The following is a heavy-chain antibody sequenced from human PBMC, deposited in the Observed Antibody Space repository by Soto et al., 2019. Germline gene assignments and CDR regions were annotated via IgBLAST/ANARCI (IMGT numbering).Heavy chain of an antibody. CDR3: ARSKLGYCSSTSCYQDYYYYYMDV. CDR1: GGSISSYY. V-gene: IGHV4-59*08. CDR2: IYYSGST. D-gene: IGHD2-2*01. J-gene: IGHJ6*03. Sequence: SETLSLTCTVSGGSISSYYWSWIRQPPGKGLEWIGYIYYSGSTNYNPSLKSRVTISVDTSKNQFSLKLSSVTAADTAVYYCARSKLGYCSSTSCYQDYYYYYMDVWGKGTTVTVSS.